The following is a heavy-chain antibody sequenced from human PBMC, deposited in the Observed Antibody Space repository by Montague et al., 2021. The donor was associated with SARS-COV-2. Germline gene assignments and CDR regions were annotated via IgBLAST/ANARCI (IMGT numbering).Heavy chain of an antibody. J-gene: IGHJ6*02. D-gene: IGHD6-13*01. CDR3: ARVGRQQLVRLSGMDV. V-gene: IGHV4-39*07. Sequence: SETLSLTCTVSGGSISSSSYYWGWIRQPPGKGLEWIGSFYYTGSTYYNPSLKSRVTTSVDTSKNQFSLKLSSVTAADTAVYYCARVGRQQLVRLSGMDVWGQGTTVTVSS. CDR1: GGSISSSSYY. CDR2: FYYTGST.